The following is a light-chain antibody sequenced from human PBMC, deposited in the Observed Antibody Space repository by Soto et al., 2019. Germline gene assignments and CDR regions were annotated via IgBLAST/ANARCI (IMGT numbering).Light chain of an antibody. V-gene: IGLV2-14*02. J-gene: IGLJ3*02. CDR3: TSYAGDTSLGV. Sequence: QSALTQPASVSGSPGQSITISCTGTSSDVGSYNLVSWYQQHPGKAPKLMIYEGSKRPSGVSNRFSGSKSGNTASLTVSGLQAEDEADYYCTSYAGDTSLGVLGGGTKLTVL. CDR1: SSDVGSYNL. CDR2: EGS.